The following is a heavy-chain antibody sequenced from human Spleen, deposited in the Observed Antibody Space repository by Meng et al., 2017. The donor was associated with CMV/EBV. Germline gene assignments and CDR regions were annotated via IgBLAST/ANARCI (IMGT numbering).Heavy chain of an antibody. V-gene: IGHV3-30*02. CDR2: IRYDGSNK. D-gene: IGHD3-3*01. Sequence: GESLKISCEASGFIFSAYGMHWVRQAPGKGLEWVAYIRYDGSNKSYVDSVKGRFTISRDNSKNTLYLQMNSLRAEDTAVYYCATTDFWSRWGQGTLVTVSS. CDR1: GFIFSAYG. CDR3: ATTDFWSR. J-gene: IGHJ4*02.